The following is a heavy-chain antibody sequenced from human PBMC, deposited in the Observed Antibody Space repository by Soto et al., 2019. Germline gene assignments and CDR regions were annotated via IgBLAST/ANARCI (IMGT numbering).Heavy chain of an antibody. D-gene: IGHD2-2*01. V-gene: IGHV3-30-3*01. CDR1: GFTFSSYA. CDR2: ISYDGSNK. Sequence: GGSLRLSCAASGFTFSSYAMHWVRQAPGKGLEWVAVISYDGSNKYYADSVKGRFTISRDNSKNTLYLQMNSLRAEDTAVYYCARGGVPAAMLDWFDPWGQGTLVTVS. CDR3: ARGGVPAAMLDWFDP. J-gene: IGHJ5*02.